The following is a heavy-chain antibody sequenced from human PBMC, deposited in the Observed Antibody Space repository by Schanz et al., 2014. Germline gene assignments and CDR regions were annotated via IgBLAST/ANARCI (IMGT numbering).Heavy chain of an antibody. CDR2: ISFDGGKT. D-gene: IGHD6-6*01. J-gene: IGHJ4*02. Sequence: QVVLMESGGGVVRPGRSVRLSCVASGFTFRSYGMHWARQAPGKGLEWVAHISFDGGKTYYADSVKGRFTISRDNTKNTLFLQMNNLRPEDTAMYFCARVGRDYISSSVLDSLHYWGQGSLVTVS. CDR1: GFTFRSYG. CDR3: ARVGRDYISSSVLDSLHY. V-gene: IGHV3-30*04.